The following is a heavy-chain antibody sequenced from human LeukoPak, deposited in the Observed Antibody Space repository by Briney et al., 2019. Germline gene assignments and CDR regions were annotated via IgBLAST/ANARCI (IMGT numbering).Heavy chain of an antibody. D-gene: IGHD6-6*01. V-gene: IGHV4-34*01. J-gene: IGHJ4*02. CDR3: ARGPRIAARRPPYYLDY. Sequence: SETLSLTCAVYGGSFSGYYWSWIRQPPGKGLEWIGEINHSGSTNYNPSLKSRVTISVDTSKNQFSLKLSSVTAADTAVYYCARGPRIAARRPPYYLDYWGQGTLVTVSS. CDR1: GGSFSGYY. CDR2: INHSGST.